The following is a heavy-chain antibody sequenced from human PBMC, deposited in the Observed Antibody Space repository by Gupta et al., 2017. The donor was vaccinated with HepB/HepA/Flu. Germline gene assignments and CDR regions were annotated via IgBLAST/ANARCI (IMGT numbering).Heavy chain of an antibody. CDR3: ARGGTENYGPDAFDI. D-gene: IGHD4-17*01. V-gene: IGHV4-34*01. Sequence: QVQLQQWGAGLLKPSETLSLTCAVYGGSFSGYYWSWIRQPPGKGLEWIGEINHSGSTNYNPSLKSRVTISVETSKNQFSRKLSSVTAADTAVYYCARGGTENYGPDAFDIWGQGTMVTVSS. J-gene: IGHJ3*02. CDR1: GGSFSGYY. CDR2: INHSGST.